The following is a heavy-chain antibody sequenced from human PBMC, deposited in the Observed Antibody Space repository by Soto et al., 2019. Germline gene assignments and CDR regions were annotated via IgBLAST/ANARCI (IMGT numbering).Heavy chain of an antibody. Sequence: EVQLVESGGGLVQPGGSLRLSCAASGFTFSSYWMHWVRQDPGKGLVWVSSIKTDGTATQYADSVKGRFTVSRDNAKNTLYLQMNSLRAADTAVYYCAKDLSWGQCDYWGQGTLVTVSS. D-gene: IGHD3-16*01. J-gene: IGHJ4*02. V-gene: IGHV3-74*03. CDR2: IKTDGTAT. CDR3: AKDLSWGQCDY. CDR1: GFTFSSYW.